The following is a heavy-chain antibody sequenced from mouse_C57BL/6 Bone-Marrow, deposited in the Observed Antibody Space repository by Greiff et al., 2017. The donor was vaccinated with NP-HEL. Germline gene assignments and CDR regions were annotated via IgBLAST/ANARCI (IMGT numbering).Heavy chain of an antibody. CDR2: IWSGGST. J-gene: IGHJ2*01. CDR1: GFSLTSSG. CDR3: ARGDYEVTVDD. D-gene: IGHD2-2*01. Sequence: VQLQQSGPGLVQPSQSLSITCTVSGFSLTSSGVHWVRQSPGKGLEWLGVIWSGGSTDYNAAFISRLSISKDNSKSQVFFKMNSLQADDTAIYYCARGDYEVTVDDWGQGTTLTVSS. V-gene: IGHV2-2*01.